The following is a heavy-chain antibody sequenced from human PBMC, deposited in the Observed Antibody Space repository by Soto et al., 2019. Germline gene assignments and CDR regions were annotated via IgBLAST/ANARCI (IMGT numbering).Heavy chain of an antibody. J-gene: IGHJ4*02. Sequence: SETLSLTCTVSGGSISSGDYYWSWIRQPPGKGLEWIGYIYYSGTTYYNPSLKSRVTISLDTSKNHFSLKMDSVTAADTAVYYCTRLGGYYQALDSWGQGTLVTVSS. V-gene: IGHV4-61*03. CDR3: TRLGGYYQALDS. D-gene: IGHD3-3*01. CDR1: GGSISSGDYY. CDR2: IYYSGTT.